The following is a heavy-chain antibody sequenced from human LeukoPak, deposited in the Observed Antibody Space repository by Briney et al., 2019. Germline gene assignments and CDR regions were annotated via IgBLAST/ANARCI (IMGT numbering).Heavy chain of an antibody. Sequence: SETLSLTCTVSGGSISGSSYYWGWIRQPPGKGLEWIGSIYYSGSTYYNPSLKSRVTISVDTSKNQFSLKLSSVTAADTAVYYCARGGAYYDSSGYIDYWGQGTLVTVSS. CDR3: ARGGAYYDSSGYIDY. D-gene: IGHD3-22*01. J-gene: IGHJ4*02. V-gene: IGHV4-39*07. CDR2: IYYSGST. CDR1: GGSISGSSYY.